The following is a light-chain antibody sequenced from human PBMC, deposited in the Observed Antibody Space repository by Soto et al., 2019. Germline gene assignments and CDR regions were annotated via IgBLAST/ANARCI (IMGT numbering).Light chain of an antibody. CDR2: DAS. J-gene: IGKJ1*01. CDR3: QQYNSYSWT. Sequence: DIQMTQSPSTLSASVGDRVTITCRASQSISSWLAWYQQKPGKAPKLLIYDASSLESGVPSRFSGSGSGTEFTLNISSLQPDDFATYYCQQYNSYSWTFGQGTKVE. V-gene: IGKV1-5*01. CDR1: QSISSW.